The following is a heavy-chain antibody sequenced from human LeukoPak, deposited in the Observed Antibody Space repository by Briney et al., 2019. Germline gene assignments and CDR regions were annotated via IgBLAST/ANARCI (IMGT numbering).Heavy chain of an antibody. CDR3: PPQERPTHYRHSPEYFQH. CDR1: GYTFTGYY. D-gene: IGHD4-11*01. Sequence: ASVTVSCKASGYTFTGYYMHWVRQAPGQGLEWMGWINPNSGGTNYAQKFQGRVTMTTDTSTSTAYMELRSLRSHHTPVYYCPPQERPTHYRHSPEYFQHWGPGTLVTVSS. J-gene: IGHJ1*01. V-gene: IGHV1-2*02. CDR2: INPNSGGT.